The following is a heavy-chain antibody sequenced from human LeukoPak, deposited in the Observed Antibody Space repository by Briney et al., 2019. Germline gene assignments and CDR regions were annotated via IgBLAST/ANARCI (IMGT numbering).Heavy chain of an antibody. V-gene: IGHV4-59*01. CDR2: IYYSGST. J-gene: IGHJ5*02. D-gene: IGHD3-3*01. CDR3: ARTYYDFWSGPNWFDP. Sequence: PSETQSLTCTVSGGSISSYYWSWIRQPPGKGLEWIGYIYYSGSTNYNPSLKSRVTISVDTSKNQFSLKLSSVTAADTAVYYCARTYYDFWSGPNWFDPWGQGTLVTVSS. CDR1: GGSISSYY.